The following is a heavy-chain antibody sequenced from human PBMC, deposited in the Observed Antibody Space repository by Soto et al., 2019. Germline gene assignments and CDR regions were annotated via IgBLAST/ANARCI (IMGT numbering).Heavy chain of an antibody. D-gene: IGHD3-9*01. CDR2: IYYSGST. Sequence: TSETLSLTCTISGGSISSGDYYWSWIRQPPGKGLEWIGCIYYSGSTYYNTSLKSRVTISVDTSKNQFSLKLSSVTAADTAVYYCALTGYYDVDYWGQGTLVTVS. CDR3: ALTGYYDVDY. CDR1: GGSISSGDYY. J-gene: IGHJ4*02. V-gene: IGHV4-30-4*01.